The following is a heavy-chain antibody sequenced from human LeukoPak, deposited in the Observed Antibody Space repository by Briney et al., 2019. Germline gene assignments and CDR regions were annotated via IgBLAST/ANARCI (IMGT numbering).Heavy chain of an antibody. Sequence: ASVKVSCKASGYTFTSYDINWVRQATGQGLEWMGWVNPNSGNTGYAQKFQGRVTMTRNTSISTAYMELSSLRSEDTAVYYCARALDLITYYDILTGLYYYGMDVWGQGTTVTVSS. J-gene: IGHJ6*02. CDR2: VNPNSGNT. D-gene: IGHD3-9*01. CDR1: GYTFTSYD. CDR3: ARALDLITYYDILTGLYYYGMDV. V-gene: IGHV1-8*01.